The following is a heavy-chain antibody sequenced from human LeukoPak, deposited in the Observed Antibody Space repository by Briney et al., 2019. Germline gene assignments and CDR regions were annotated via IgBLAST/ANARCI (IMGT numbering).Heavy chain of an antibody. J-gene: IGHJ1*01. CDR3: ARDDRAPASGQAEYFQH. CDR2: IIPIFGTA. Sequence: SVKVSCKASGYAFTSYGISWVRQAPGQGLEWMGGIIPIFGTANYAQKFQGRVTITADESTSTAYMELSSLRSEDTAVYYCARDDRAPASGQAEYFQHWGQGTLVTVSS. V-gene: IGHV1-69*13. D-gene: IGHD6-25*01. CDR1: GYAFTSYG.